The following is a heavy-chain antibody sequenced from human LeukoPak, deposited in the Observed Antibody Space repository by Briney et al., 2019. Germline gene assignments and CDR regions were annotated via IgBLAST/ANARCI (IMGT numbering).Heavy chain of an antibody. CDR3: ARDSATDLRWGYDY. CDR1: GYTFSSYA. CDR2: IIPILGIA. V-gene: IGHV1-69*04. J-gene: IGHJ4*02. D-gene: IGHD5-12*01. Sequence: SVKVSCKASGYTFSSYAISWVRQAPGQGLEWMGRIIPILGIANYAQKFQGRVTITADKSTSTAYMELSSLRSEDTAVYYCARDSATDLRWGYDYWGQGTLVTVSS.